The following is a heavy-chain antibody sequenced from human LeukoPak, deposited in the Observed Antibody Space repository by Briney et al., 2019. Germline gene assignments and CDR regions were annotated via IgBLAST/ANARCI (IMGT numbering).Heavy chain of an antibody. CDR2: IQQDGSET. CDR1: GFTFTTYW. J-gene: IGHJ4*02. CDR3: ARVRIGAAFCFCDY. D-gene: IGHD6-13*01. Sequence: GGSLRLSCAASGFTFTTYWMSWVRQAPGKGLEWVANIQQDGSETYYVDSVKGRFTISRDNAKNSLYLQMNSLRVEDTAVYFCARVRIGAAFCFCDYWGQGTLVTVSS. V-gene: IGHV3-7*03.